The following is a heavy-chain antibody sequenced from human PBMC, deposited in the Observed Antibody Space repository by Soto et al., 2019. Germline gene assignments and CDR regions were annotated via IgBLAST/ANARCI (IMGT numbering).Heavy chain of an antibody. V-gene: IGHV3-30*18. CDR3: VKDSGHSSIWWEFDY. D-gene: IGHD6-19*01. Sequence: QVLLVESGGGVVQPGRSLRLSCAASGSTFSNSGIHWVRQAPGKGLEWVAVISADGSEHYHADSVKGRFTISRDNSTNMLYLQMNSLRAEDTALYYCVKDSGHSSIWWEFDYWGQGTLVTVSS. CDR1: GSTFSNSG. J-gene: IGHJ4*02. CDR2: ISADGSEH.